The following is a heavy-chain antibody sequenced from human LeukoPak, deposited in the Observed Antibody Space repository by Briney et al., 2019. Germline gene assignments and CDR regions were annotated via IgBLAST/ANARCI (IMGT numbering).Heavy chain of an antibody. D-gene: IGHD3-22*01. V-gene: IGHV1-18*01. CDR1: GYTFTSYG. J-gene: IGHJ4*02. CDR3: ARGSYYVSSGYYPDF. CDR2: ISAYNGNT. Sequence: ASVKVSCKASGYTFTSYGISWARQAPGQGLEWMGWISAYNGNTNYAQKLQGRVTMTTDTSTSTAYMELRSLRSDDTAVYYCARGSYYVSSGYYPDFWGQGTLVTVSS.